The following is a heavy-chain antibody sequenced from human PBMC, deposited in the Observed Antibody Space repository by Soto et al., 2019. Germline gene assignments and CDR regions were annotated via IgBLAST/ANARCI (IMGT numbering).Heavy chain of an antibody. V-gene: IGHV1-18*01. CDR2: ISAYNGNT. D-gene: IGHD3-3*01. CDR1: GYTFTSYG. J-gene: IGHJ6*02. Sequence: QVQLVQSGAEVKKPGASVKVSCKASGYTFTSYGISWVRQVPGQGLEWMGWISAYNGNTNYAQKLQGRVTMTTDTATSTAYMELRSRRSDDTAVYYCARDHDFWSGYYPLEYGMDVWGQGTTVTVSS. CDR3: ARDHDFWSGYYPLEYGMDV.